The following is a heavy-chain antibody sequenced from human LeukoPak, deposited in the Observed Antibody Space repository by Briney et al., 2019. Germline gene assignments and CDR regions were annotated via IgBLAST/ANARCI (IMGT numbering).Heavy chain of an antibody. Sequence: SVKVSFKASGGTFSSYAISWVRQAPGQGLEWMGGIIPIFGTANYAQKFQGRVTITADESTGTAYMELSSLRSEDTAVYYCARGRDGYNYEAFDYWGQGTLVTVSS. V-gene: IGHV1-69*13. D-gene: IGHD5-24*01. J-gene: IGHJ4*02. CDR2: IIPIFGTA. CDR1: GGTFSSYA. CDR3: ARGRDGYNYEAFDY.